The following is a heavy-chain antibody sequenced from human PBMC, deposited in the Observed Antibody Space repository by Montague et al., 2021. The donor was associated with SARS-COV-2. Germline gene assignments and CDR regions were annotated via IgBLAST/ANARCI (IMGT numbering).Heavy chain of an antibody. CDR2: ISRSSRTI. J-gene: IGHJ1*01. V-gene: IGHV3-48*04. Sequence: SLRLSCAASEFTFGSYSMNWVRQAPGKGLEWVSYISRSSRTIYYADSVKGRITISRDNAKNSLYPQMNSLRAEDTAVYYCADYGDTEPFQHWGQGTLVTVSS. D-gene: IGHD4-17*01. CDR1: EFTFGSYS. CDR3: ADYGDTEPFQH.